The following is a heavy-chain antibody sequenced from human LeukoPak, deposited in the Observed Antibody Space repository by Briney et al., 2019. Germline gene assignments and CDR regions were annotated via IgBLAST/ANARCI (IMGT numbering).Heavy chain of an antibody. CDR1: GYTLTELP. Sequence: ASVKVSCKVSGYTLTELPMHWVRQDPGKGLEWMGGIDPEDGETIYAQKFQGRVTMTEDTSTDTAYMELSSLRSEDTAVYYCATATYYYDSSGYFFDYWGQGTLVTVSS. D-gene: IGHD3-22*01. CDR2: IDPEDGET. V-gene: IGHV1-24*01. CDR3: ATATYYYDSSGYFFDY. J-gene: IGHJ4*02.